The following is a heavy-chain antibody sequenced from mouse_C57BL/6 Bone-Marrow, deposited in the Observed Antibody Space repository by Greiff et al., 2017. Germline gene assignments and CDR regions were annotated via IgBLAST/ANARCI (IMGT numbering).Heavy chain of an antibody. CDR3: ARSGPLGRSFDY. J-gene: IGHJ2*01. V-gene: IGHV1-55*01. CDR2: IYPTSGRT. CDR1: SYTFTSYW. D-gene: IGHD4-1*01. Sequence: QVQLQQPGAELVKPGASVKMSCKASSYTFTSYWITWVKQRPGQGLEWIGDIYPTSGRTNYNEKFKSKAILTVDTSSNTAYMQLSSLTSEDSAVFYCARSGPLGRSFDYWGQGTTLTVSS.